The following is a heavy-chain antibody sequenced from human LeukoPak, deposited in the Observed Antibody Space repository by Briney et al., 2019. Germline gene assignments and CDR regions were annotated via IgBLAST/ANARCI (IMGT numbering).Heavy chain of an antibody. J-gene: IGHJ4*02. Sequence: GASLRLSCAASGFTFSNYGMHWVRQAPGKGLEWVAFIRYDGDNQYYADSVKGRFTISRDNSKNTLYLQMNSLRPEDTAVYYCAKPQYLEHRPDPSFDYWGKGTLVTVSS. CDR3: AKPQYLEHRPDPSFDY. V-gene: IGHV3-30*02. D-gene: IGHD4-11*01. CDR2: IRYDGDNQ. CDR1: GFTFSNYG.